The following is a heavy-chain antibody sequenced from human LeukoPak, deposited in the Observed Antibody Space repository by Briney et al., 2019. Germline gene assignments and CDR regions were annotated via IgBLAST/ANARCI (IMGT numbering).Heavy chain of an antibody. V-gene: IGHV4-59*08. CDR2: IYYSGST. J-gene: IGHJ5*02. Sequence: SETLSLTCTVSGGSISNYYWSWIRQPPGKGLEWIGYIYYSGSTNYNPSLKSRVTISVDTSKNQFSLKLRSLTAADTAVYYCARHVGYGNNWFDPWGQGTLVTVSS. CDR3: ARHVGYGNNWFDP. CDR1: GGSISNYY. D-gene: IGHD5-18*01.